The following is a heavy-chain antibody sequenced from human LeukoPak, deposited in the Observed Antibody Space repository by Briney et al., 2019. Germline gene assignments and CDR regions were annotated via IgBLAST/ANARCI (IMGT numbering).Heavy chain of an antibody. CDR1: GFTFSSYG. V-gene: IGHV3-33*01. D-gene: IGHD3-16*01. CDR3: ATTPFDYVWXSXXXXXXXAXDI. Sequence: PGGSLRLSCAASGFTFSSYGMHWVRQAPGKGLEWVAVIWYDGSNKYYADSVKGRFTISRDNSKNTLYLQMNSLRAEDTAVYYCATTPFDYVWXSXXXXXXXAXDIWXXGXMVTV. J-gene: IGHJ3*02. CDR2: IWYDGSNK.